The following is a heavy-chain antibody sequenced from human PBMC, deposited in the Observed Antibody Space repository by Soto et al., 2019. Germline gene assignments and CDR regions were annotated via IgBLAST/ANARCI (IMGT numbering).Heavy chain of an antibody. CDR1: GFTFSSYA. CDR3: AKASFPRLLWFGEYLDY. V-gene: IGHV3-23*01. Sequence: EVQLLESGGGLVQPGGSLRLSCAASGFTFSSYAMSWVRQAPGKGLEWVSAMSGSGGSTYYADSGKSRFTISRDNSKNTLYLQMNSLRAEDTAVYYCAKASFPRLLWFGEYLDYWGQGTLVTVSS. CDR2: MSGSGGST. D-gene: IGHD3-10*01. J-gene: IGHJ4*02.